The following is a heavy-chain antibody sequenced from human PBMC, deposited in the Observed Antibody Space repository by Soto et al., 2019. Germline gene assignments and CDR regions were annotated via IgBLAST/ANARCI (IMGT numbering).Heavy chain of an antibody. Sequence: QITLKESGPTLVKPTQTLTLTCTFSGFSLTTRGVGVGWIRQPPGEALEWLAVIYWDNDKRYSPSLRSRLTVNKDTSKNQVFLTMSNLDPADTGTYYCAHLMFTYGGVIGDDAFDVWGQGTMVIVSS. CDR3: AHLMFTYGGVIGDDAFDV. CDR2: IYWDNDK. V-gene: IGHV2-5*02. J-gene: IGHJ3*01. CDR1: GFSLTTRGVG. D-gene: IGHD3-16*02.